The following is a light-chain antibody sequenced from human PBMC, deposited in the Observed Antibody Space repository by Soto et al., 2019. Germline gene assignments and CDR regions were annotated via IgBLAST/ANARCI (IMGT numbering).Light chain of an antibody. J-gene: IGLJ2*01. Sequence: QSVLTQPPSVSAASGQTVTISCSGSSSNIGNNYVSWYQQLPGTAPRLLIYDINKRPSGIPDRFAGSKSGTSATLGITGLQTGDEADYYCGTWDNSLSAVVFGGGTKVTVL. V-gene: IGLV1-51*01. CDR1: SSNIGNNY. CDR2: DIN. CDR3: GTWDNSLSAVV.